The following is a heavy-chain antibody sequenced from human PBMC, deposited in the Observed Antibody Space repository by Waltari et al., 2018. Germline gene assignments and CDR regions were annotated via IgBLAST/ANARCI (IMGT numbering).Heavy chain of an antibody. V-gene: IGHV1-2*02. D-gene: IGHD2-2*02. J-gene: IGHJ5*02. CDR2: INPNSGGT. CDR1: TGYY. CDR3: AEGLLYTNWFDP. Sequence: TGYYMHWVRQAPGQGLEWMGWINPNSGGTNYAQKFQGRVTMTRDTSISTAYMELSRLRSDDTAVYYCAEGLLYTNWFDPWGQGTLVTVSS.